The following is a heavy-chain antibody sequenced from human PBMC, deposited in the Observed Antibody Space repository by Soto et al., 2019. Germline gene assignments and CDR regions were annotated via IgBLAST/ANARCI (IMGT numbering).Heavy chain of an antibody. D-gene: IGHD3-10*01. CDR3: TREYDSGSYSVDV. J-gene: IGHJ6*02. V-gene: IGHV1-46*03. CDR2: INASGGST. Sequence: ASVKVSCKAFGYTFTKYYMHWVRQAPGQGLEWMGIINASGGSTSYAQKFQGRVTLTRDTSTDTVYMELSSLRSEDTAVYYCTREYDSGSYSVDVWGQGTTVTVSS. CDR1: GYTFTKYY.